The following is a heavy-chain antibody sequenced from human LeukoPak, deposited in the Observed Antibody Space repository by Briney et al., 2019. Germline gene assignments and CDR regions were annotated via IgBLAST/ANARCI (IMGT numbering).Heavy chain of an antibody. J-gene: IGHJ4*02. CDR1: GFTFSDYY. CDR2: ISGSGGST. CDR3: AKDPPQYYFDY. V-gene: IGHV3-23*01. Sequence: PGGSLRLSCAASGFTFSDYYMSWIRQAPGKGLEWVSVISGSGGSTYYADSVKGRFTISRDNSKNTLYLQMNSLRAEDTAVYYCAKDPPQYYFDYWGQGTLVTVSS.